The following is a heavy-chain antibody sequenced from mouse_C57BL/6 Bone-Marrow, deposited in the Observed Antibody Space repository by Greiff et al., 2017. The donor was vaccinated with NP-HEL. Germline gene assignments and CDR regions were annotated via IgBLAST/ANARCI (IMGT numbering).Heavy chain of an antibody. CDR1: GFTFSSYA. CDR3: AREAYYSNYVEFAY. Sequence: EVKLQESGGGLVKPGGSLKLSCAASGFTFSSYAMSWVRQTPEKRLEWVATISDGGSYTYYPDNVKGRFTISRDNAKNNLYLQMSHLKSEDTAMYYCAREAYYSNYVEFAYWGQGTLVTVSA. D-gene: IGHD2-5*01. V-gene: IGHV5-4*01. J-gene: IGHJ3*01. CDR2: ISDGGSYT.